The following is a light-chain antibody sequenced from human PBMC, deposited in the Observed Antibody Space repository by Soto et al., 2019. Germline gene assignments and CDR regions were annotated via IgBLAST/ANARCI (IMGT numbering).Light chain of an antibody. Sequence: QSVLTQPASVSGSPGQSITISCTGTSSDAGGYNYVSWHQQHPGKAPKLMIFEVSYRPSGVSDRFSGSKSGNTASLTISGLQADDEADYYCSSNTRSSLYVFGTGTKVTVL. J-gene: IGLJ1*01. CDR1: SSDAGGYNY. CDR3: SSNTRSSLYV. V-gene: IGLV2-14*01. CDR2: EVS.